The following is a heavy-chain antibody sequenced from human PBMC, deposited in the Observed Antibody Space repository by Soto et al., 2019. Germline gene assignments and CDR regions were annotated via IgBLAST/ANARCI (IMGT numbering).Heavy chain of an antibody. Sequence: SETLSLTCAVSGGSISSGGYSWSWIRQPPGKGLEWIGYIYHSGSTYYNPSLKSRVTISVDRSKNQFSLKLSSVTAADTAVYYCARGLWGIAAALAFDIWGQGTMVTVS. CDR3: ARGLWGIAAALAFDI. J-gene: IGHJ3*02. CDR1: GGSISSGGYS. V-gene: IGHV4-30-2*01. CDR2: IYHSGST. D-gene: IGHD6-13*01.